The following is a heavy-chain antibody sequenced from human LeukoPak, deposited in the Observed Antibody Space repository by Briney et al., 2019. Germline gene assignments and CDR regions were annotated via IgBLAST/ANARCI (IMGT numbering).Heavy chain of an antibody. CDR3: ARHISV. Sequence: GGSLRLSCAASGSTFSTYGMNWVRQAPGKGLEWVSYISSDGSAMYYSDSVKGRFTISRDNAKNSLYLQMNSLRAEDTAVYYCARHISVWGQGTLVTVSS. CDR1: GSTFSTYG. J-gene: IGHJ4*02. V-gene: IGHV3-48*03. D-gene: IGHD2-21*01. CDR2: ISSDGSAM.